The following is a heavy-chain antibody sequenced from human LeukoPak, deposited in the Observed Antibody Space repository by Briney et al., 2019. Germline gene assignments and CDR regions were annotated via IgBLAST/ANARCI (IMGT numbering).Heavy chain of an antibody. CDR1: RYTSIGHY. CDR2: INPFTRYT. J-gene: IGHJ4*02. D-gene: IGHD3-10*01. Sequence: SVKVSCKASRYTSIGHYMHCVRQAPGQALEWMRCINPFTRYTNYAQTFQGRVTMTTDTSISTPYMEMSRLRSDDTAVYYCASWAGGLWGVPLYDYWGQGSLVTVSS. CDR3: ASWAGGLWGVPLYDY. V-gene: IGHV1-2*02.